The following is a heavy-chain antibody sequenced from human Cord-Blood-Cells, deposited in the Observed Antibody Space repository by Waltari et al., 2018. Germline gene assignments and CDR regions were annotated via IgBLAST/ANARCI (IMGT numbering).Heavy chain of an antibody. CDR1: GYTFTGYY. CDR3: ARGAGSISSYYYYYMDV. D-gene: IGHD6-6*01. CDR2: INPNRGGT. V-gene: IGHV1-2*01. J-gene: IGHJ6*03. Sequence: QVQLVQSGAEVKNPGACVKVSCKASGYTFTGYYMHWVRRAPGQRLGWMGWINPNRGGTNYAQEFQGRGTSTRDTAISTAYMELGRLRSDDTAVYYCARGAGSISSYYYYYMDVWGKGTTVTVSS.